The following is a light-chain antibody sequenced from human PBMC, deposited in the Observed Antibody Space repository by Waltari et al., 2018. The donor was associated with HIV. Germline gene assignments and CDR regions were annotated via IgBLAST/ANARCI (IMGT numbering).Light chain of an antibody. Sequence: DIQMTQSPSTLSASIGGRVSITCRASHNVGTWLAWYQQQPCKAPSLLISQTSTLESGVPTNFSGSGSGTYITRTISALRPDDFASYFCQQYSSFPITFGQGTKL. CDR2: QTS. J-gene: IGKJ2*01. CDR1: HNVGTW. V-gene: IGKV1-5*03. CDR3: QQYSSFPIT.